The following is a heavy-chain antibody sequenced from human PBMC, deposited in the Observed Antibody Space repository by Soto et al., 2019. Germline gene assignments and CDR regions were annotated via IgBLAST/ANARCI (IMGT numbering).Heavy chain of an antibody. CDR1: GGTFSSYG. D-gene: IGHD3-22*01. CDR2: TIPNFGTA. CDR3: ERIRTDSRSYYLDY. Sequence: QVQLVQSGAEVKKPGSSVKVSCKASGGTFSSYGISWVRQAPGQGLEWMGGTIPNFGTAHDALKFQGRVTISADEATSTAYMELSSLRYEDTAVDYCERIRTDSRSYYLDYWGQGTPVTVSS. J-gene: IGHJ4*02. V-gene: IGHV1-69*12.